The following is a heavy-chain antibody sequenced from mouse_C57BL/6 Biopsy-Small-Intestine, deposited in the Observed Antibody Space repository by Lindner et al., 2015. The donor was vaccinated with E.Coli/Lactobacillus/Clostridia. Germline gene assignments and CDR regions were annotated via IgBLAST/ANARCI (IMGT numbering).Heavy chain of an antibody. Sequence: SVKVSCKASGFTFTGGFYMHWVRQAPGQGLEWMGWINPKSGDTKYAQKFQGRVTMTRDTSINTAFMELTGLRSDDTAVYYCARHFGVIVTHFYFYAMDVWGQGTTVTVSS. V-gene: IGHV1-72*04. D-gene: IGHD1-1*02. J-gene: IGHJ1*01. CDR3: ARHFGVIVTHFYFYAMDV. CDR2: INPKSGDT. CDR1: GFTFTGGFY.